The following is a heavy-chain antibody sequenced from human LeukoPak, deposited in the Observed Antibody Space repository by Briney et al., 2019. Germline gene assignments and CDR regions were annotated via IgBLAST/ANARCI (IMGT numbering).Heavy chain of an antibody. CDR2: IKGGSGDP. D-gene: IGHD2-21*02. CDR1: GFTFSTYA. J-gene: IGHJ4*02. Sequence: RSGGSLRLSCAASGFTFSTYAMGWVRQAPGKGLEWVSSIKGGSGDPFYADSVKGRFTISRDNSKNTLFLQLNSLRAEDSAVYYCAKGGHDFNPFYWWGQGTLVTVSS. CDR3: AKGGHDFNPFYW. V-gene: IGHV3-23*01.